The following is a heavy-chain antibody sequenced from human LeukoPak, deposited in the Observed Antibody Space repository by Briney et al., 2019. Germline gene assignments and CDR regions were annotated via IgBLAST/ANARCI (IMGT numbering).Heavy chain of an antibody. Sequence: GESLRISCKGSGYSFTNYWISWVRRMPGKGLEWMGRISPSDSYTNYSPSFQGHITISADKSIRTAYLHWSNLKASDTAMYYCARRDTSGWGTWGQGTLVAVSS. D-gene: IGHD6-19*01. CDR2: ISPSDSYT. V-gene: IGHV5-10-1*01. CDR3: ARRDTSGWGT. CDR1: GYSFTNYW. J-gene: IGHJ5*02.